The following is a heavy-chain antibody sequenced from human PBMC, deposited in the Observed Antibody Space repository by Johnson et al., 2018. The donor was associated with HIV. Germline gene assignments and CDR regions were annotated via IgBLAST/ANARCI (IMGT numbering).Heavy chain of an antibody. CDR2: IKQDGSEK. CDR3: ARFVKKNLWEVRVDGACDI. D-gene: IGHD1-26*01. Sequence: VQLMESGGGVVQPGGSLRLSCAASGFTFSSYWMSWVRQAPGKGLECVANIKQDGSEKYYVDSVKGRFTISRDNANKSLDLQMNSLRGEDTAVYYCARFVKKNLWEVRVDGACDIWGQGTMVTVSS. J-gene: IGHJ3*02. V-gene: IGHV3-7*01. CDR1: GFTFSSYW.